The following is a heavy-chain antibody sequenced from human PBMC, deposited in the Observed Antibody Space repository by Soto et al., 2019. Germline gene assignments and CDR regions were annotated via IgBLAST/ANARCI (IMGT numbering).Heavy chain of an antibody. V-gene: IGHV5-51*01. CDR3: ARAGTVTDYYYMDV. D-gene: IGHD4-17*01. Sequence: GQSQKISKKWSGCNFVNYWSALMRQIPGKGLEWMGVIYPGDSDTRYSPSFQGQVTISVDKSISTAYLQWSSLKASDTAMYYCARAGTVTDYYYMDVWGKGTTVTVSS. J-gene: IGHJ6*03. CDR1: GCNFVNYW. CDR2: IYPGDSDT.